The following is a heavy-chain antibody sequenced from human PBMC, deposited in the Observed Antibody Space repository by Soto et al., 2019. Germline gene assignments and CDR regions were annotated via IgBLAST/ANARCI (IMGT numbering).Heavy chain of an antibody. CDR2: ISGSGGST. D-gene: IGHD2-21*02. CDR1: GFTFSSDA. J-gene: IGHJ4*02. CDR3: AKEFQHIVVVTGPQYYFDY. Sequence: GGSLRLACEASGFTFSSDAMSWVRQAPGKGRGWVSAISGSGGSTYYADSVKGRFTISRDNSKNTLYLQMNSLRAEDTAVYYCAKEFQHIVVVTGPQYYFDYRGQGTLVTVSS. V-gene: IGHV3-23*01.